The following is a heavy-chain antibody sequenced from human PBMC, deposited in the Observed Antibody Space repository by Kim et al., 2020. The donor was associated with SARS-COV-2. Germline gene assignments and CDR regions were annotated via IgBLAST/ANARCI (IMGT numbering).Heavy chain of an antibody. V-gene: IGHV3-23*01. D-gene: IGHD4-17*01. CDR3: ASPDYGDDRYYFDY. Sequence: AEYVKGRFTISRDNSKSTLYLQMNSLRGEDTAVYYCASPDYGDDRYYFDYWGQGSLVTVSS. J-gene: IGHJ4*02.